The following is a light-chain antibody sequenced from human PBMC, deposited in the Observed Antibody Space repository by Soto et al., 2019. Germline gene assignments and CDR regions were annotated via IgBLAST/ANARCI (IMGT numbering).Light chain of an antibody. J-gene: IGLJ2*01. CDR3: QVWDSSSDLHVV. V-gene: IGLV3-21*04. CDR1: NIGSKS. Sequence: SYELTQPPSVSVAPGKTARITCGGNNIGSKSVHWYQQKPGQAPVLVIYYDSDRPSGIPERFSGSNSGNTATLTIGRVEAGDEADYYCQVWDSSSDLHVVFGGGTKLTVL. CDR2: YDS.